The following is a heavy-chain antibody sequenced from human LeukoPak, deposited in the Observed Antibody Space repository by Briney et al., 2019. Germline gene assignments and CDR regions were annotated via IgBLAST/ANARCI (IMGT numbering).Heavy chain of an antibody. CDR2: IYYSGST. CDR1: GGSISSSSYY. V-gene: IGHV4-39*07. Sequence: SETLSLTCTVSGGSISSSSYYWGWIRQPPGKGLEWIGTIYYSGSTNYNPSLKSRVTISVDTSKNQFSLKLSSVTAADTAVYYCASQVATRNTLDYWGQGTLVTVSS. CDR3: ASQVATRNTLDY. D-gene: IGHD5-12*01. J-gene: IGHJ4*02.